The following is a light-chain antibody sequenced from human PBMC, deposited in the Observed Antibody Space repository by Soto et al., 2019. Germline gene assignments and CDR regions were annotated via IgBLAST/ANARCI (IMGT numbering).Light chain of an antibody. CDR3: QVWDSSSDLVV. V-gene: IGLV3-21*02. CDR2: DDG. CDR1: NIGRKR. J-gene: IGLJ2*01. Sequence: SYELTQPHSVSVAPGQTARITCGGNNIGRKRVHWYQQKPGQAPVLVVYDDGDRPSGIPERVSGYNSGNTATLTISRVEAGDEADYYCQVWDSSSDLVVFGGGTKLAVL.